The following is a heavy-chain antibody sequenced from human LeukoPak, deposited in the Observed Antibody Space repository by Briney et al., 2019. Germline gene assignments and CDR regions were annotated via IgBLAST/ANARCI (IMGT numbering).Heavy chain of an antibody. D-gene: IGHD3-22*01. CDR3: AKDSSSGYYSYYFDY. CDR2: ISGSGGST. J-gene: IGHJ4*02. V-gene: IGHV3-23*01. CDR1: GFTFSSYA. Sequence: GGSLRLSCAASGFTFSSYAMSWVRQAPGKGLEWVSAISGSGGSTYYADSVKGRFTISRDNSKNTLYLQMNSLRAEDTAVYYCAKDSSSGYYSYYFDYWGQGTLVTVSS.